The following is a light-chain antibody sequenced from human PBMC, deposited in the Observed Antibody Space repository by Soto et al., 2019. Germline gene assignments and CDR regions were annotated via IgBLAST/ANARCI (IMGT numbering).Light chain of an antibody. J-gene: IGKJ1*01. CDR2: LAS. CDR1: QSLLGSNGYNY. CDR3: LQALQGPQT. V-gene: IGKV2-28*01. Sequence: MVRTHYPLCLPVTPGASGSISFRSSQSLLGSNGYNYLDWYVQKPGQSPHLLISLASNRASVVPDRFSGSGSGTDFTLKISRVEAEDVGVYHCLQALQGPQTLGQGTKVDIK.